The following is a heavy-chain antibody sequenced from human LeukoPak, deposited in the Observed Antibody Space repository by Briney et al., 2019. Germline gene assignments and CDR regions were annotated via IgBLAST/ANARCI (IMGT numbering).Heavy chain of an antibody. Sequence: GESLRLSCAASGFTFTTYWMTWVRQAPGKGLEWVANINQDGTEKYYVDSVKGRFTISRDNPKNSLYLQMNSLRADDTAVYYCARSARLMKGVVEVTALDDWGQGTLVTVSS. CDR2: INQDGTEK. V-gene: IGHV3-7*01. CDR1: GFTFTTYW. CDR3: ARSARLMKGVVEVTALDD. J-gene: IGHJ4*02. D-gene: IGHD3-3*01.